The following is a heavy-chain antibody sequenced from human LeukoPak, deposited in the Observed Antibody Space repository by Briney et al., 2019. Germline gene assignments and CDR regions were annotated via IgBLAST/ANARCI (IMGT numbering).Heavy chain of an antibody. D-gene: IGHD6-13*01. V-gene: IGHV3-48*01. Sequence: GGSLRLSCAASGFTFSNYSMTWVRLAPGKGLEWIPYISGGGTPVYYADSVEGRFTVSRDNEKNSLYLQMNSLRADDTAVYYCARDFRSSSWYIGDYWGQGAQVTVSP. CDR3: ARDFRSSSWYIGDY. CDR2: ISGGGTPV. CDR1: GFTFSNYS. J-gene: IGHJ4*02.